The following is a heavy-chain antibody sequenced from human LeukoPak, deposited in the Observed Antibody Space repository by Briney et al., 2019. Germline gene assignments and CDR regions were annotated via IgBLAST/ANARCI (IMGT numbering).Heavy chain of an antibody. CDR1: GGSLSGYY. D-gene: IGHD1-14*01. Sequence: SETLSLTCAVYGGSLSGYYWSWIRQPPGRGLEWIGEINRSGSANYNPSLKSRVTVSVDTSKNQFSLKLSSVTAADTAVYYCARDSNPQEEPFDYWGQGTLVTVSS. J-gene: IGHJ4*02. CDR2: INRSGSA. CDR3: ARDSNPQEEPFDY. V-gene: IGHV4-34*01.